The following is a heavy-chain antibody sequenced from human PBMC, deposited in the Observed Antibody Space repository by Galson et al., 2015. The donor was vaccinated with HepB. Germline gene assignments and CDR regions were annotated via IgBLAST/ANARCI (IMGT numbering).Heavy chain of an antibody. D-gene: IGHD1-1*01. CDR1: GFTFNNYA. CDR2: LSISGDDA. CDR3: ARRPTTAKYWYFDL. J-gene: IGHJ2*01. V-gene: IGHV3-23*01. Sequence: SLRLSCAASGFTFNNYAMSWVRQTAGKGLEWVAALSISGDDAYYAGSVKGRFTISRDNSKNTLYLQMNSLRAEDTAVYYCARRPTTAKYWYFDLWGRGTLVTVSS.